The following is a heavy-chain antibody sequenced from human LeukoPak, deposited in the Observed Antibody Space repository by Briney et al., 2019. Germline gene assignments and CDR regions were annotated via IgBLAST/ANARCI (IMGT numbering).Heavy chain of an antibody. J-gene: IGHJ3*02. CDR1: GFTFKRRW. CDR2: IKPDGIDK. CDR3: ATISAQTFDI. Sequence: AGGSLRLSCVGYGFTFKRRWVHWARQSPRKGLEWVANIKPDGIDKYYVDSARGRFTVSRDNAKNSEFLQMNSLRAEDTAIYYCATISAQTFDIWGQGTLVSVSS. V-gene: IGHV3-7*01. D-gene: IGHD5-24*01.